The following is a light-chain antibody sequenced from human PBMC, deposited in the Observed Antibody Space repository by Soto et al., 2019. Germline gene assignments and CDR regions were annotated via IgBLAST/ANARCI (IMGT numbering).Light chain of an antibody. CDR2: GAS. Sequence: EIVMTQSPVTLSVSPGERATLSCRASQSVGSSLAWYQQEPGQAPRLLIYGASTRATGIPARFSGSGSGTEFTLTISSLQSEDFAVYFCQQYNNWAITFGQGTRLEIK. CDR3: QQYNNWAIT. J-gene: IGKJ5*01. V-gene: IGKV3-15*01. CDR1: QSVGSS.